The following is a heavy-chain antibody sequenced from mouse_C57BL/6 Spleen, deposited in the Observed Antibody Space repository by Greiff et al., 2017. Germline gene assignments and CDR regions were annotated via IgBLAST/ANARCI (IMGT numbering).Heavy chain of an antibody. CDR3: ARIYYDYDRAFAY. CDR1: GYTFTSYW. CDR2: IHPNSGST. J-gene: IGHJ3*01. V-gene: IGHV1-64*01. Sequence: VQLQQPGAELVKPGASVKLSCKASGYTFTSYWMHWVKQRPGQGLEWIGMIHPNSGSTNYNEKFKSKATLTVDKSSSTAYMQLSSLTSEDSAVYYCARIYYDYDRAFAYWGQGTLVTVSA. D-gene: IGHD2-4*01.